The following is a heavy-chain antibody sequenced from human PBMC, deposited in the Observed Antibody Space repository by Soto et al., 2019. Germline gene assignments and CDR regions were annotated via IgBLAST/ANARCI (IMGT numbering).Heavy chain of an antibody. V-gene: IGHV1-69*13. CDR2: IIPIFGTA. CDR3: AKDSLIAYDSPDAFDI. D-gene: IGHD3-22*01. Sequence: SVKVSCKASGGTFSSYAISWVRQAPGQGLEWMGGIIPIFGTANYAQKFQGRVTITADESTSTAYMELSSLRAEDTAIYYCAKDSLIAYDSPDAFDIWGQGTMVTVSS. CDR1: GGTFSSYA. J-gene: IGHJ3*02.